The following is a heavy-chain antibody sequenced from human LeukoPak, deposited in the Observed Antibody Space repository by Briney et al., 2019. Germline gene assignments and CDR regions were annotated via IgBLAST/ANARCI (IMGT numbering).Heavy chain of an antibody. Sequence: PGGSLRLSCAASAFTFSNYAISWVRQAPGKGLEWVSAISGSGASTYYADSVKGRFTISRDNSKNTLYLQMNSLRAEDTGVYYCAKFRLGYCSSSTCLVFDYWGQGTLVTVSS. CDR3: AKFRLGYCSSSTCLVFDY. CDR2: ISGSGAST. D-gene: IGHD2-2*01. CDR1: AFTFSNYA. V-gene: IGHV3-23*01. J-gene: IGHJ4*02.